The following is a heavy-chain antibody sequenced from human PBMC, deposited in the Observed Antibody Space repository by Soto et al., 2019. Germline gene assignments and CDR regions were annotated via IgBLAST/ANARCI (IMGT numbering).Heavy chain of an antibody. J-gene: IGHJ4*02. CDR1: GFTFSSYA. D-gene: IGHD5-18*01. CDR3: ARPGRAYSYGPRLDY. Sequence: GGSLRLSCAASGFTFSSYAMHWVRQAPGKGLEWVAVISYDGSNKYYADSVKGRFTISRDNSKNTLYLQMNSLRAEDTAVYYCARPGRAYSYGPRLDYWGQGTLVTVSS. V-gene: IGHV3-30-3*01. CDR2: ISYDGSNK.